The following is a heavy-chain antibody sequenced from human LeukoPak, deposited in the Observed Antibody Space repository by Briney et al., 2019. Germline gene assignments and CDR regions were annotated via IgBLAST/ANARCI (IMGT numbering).Heavy chain of an antibody. CDR2: INGGGDDT. CDR3: AKDQDHWNGDNDY. V-gene: IGHV3-23*01. J-gene: IGHJ4*02. D-gene: IGHD1-1*01. Sequence: GGSLRLSCAASGFTFSNYGMRWVRQAPGEGLEWVSAINGGGDDTYYADSVKGRFTISRDNSRNTLYLQMNSLRAEDTAVYYCAKDQDHWNGDNDYWGQGTLVTVSS. CDR1: GFTFSNYG.